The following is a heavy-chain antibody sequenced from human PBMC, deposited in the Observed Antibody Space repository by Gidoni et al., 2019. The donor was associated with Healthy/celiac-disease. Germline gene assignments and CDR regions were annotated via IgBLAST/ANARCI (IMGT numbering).Heavy chain of an antibody. D-gene: IGHD3-16*01. J-gene: IGHJ6*02. Sequence: EVQPVQSGAAVNKPGASLRISSTGSGCRFTNYWLSWVRQMPGKGVELMGMFDPSDSYTNYSPYFQGHVTISADKSISTAYLQWSSLKATDTAMYYCARHCGGEGATYYGMDVWGQGTTVTVSS. CDR3: ARHCGGEGATYYGMDV. V-gene: IGHV5-10-1*03. CDR2: FDPSDSYT. CDR1: GCRFTNYW.